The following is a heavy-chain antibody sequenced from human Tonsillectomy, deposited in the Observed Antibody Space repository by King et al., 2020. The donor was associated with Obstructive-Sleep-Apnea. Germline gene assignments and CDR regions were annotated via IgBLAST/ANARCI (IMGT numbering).Heavy chain of an antibody. J-gene: IGHJ4*02. D-gene: IGHD3-22*01. Sequence: HVQLVQSGSELKKPGASVKVSCKASGYTFTSYAMNWVRQAPGQGLEWMGWINTNTGNPTYAQGFTGRFVFSLDTSVSTAYLQISSLKAEDTAVYYCARDRVADYYDSSGYLFPLIDYWGQGTLVTVSS. CDR2: INTNTGNP. V-gene: IGHV7-4-1*02. CDR1: GYTFTSYA. CDR3: ARDRVADYYDSSGYLFPLIDY.